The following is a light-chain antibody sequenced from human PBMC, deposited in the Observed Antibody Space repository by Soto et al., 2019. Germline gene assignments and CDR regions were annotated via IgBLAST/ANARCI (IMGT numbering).Light chain of an antibody. CDR3: QQYNNWPPKMT. V-gene: IGKV3-15*01. CDR2: GAS. Sequence: EIVMTQSPATLSVSPGERATLSCRASQSVSSNLAWYQQKPGQAPRLLIYGASTRATGIPARFSGSGSGTGFTLTISTLQSEDVAVDYCQQYNNWPPKMTFGQGTKVDIK. J-gene: IGKJ1*01. CDR1: QSVSSN.